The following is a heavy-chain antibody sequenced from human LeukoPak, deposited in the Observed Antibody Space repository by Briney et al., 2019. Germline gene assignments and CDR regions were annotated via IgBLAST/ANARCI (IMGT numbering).Heavy chain of an antibody. Sequence: ASVKVSCKASGYTFTGYYMHWVRQAPGQELEWMGWINPNSGGTNYAQKFQGRVTMTRDTSISTAYMELSRLRSDDTAVYYCARQLEGVPAALFDYWGQGTLVTVSS. D-gene: IGHD2-2*01. CDR3: ARQLEGVPAALFDY. CDR1: GYTFTGYY. V-gene: IGHV1-2*02. CDR2: INPNSGGT. J-gene: IGHJ4*02.